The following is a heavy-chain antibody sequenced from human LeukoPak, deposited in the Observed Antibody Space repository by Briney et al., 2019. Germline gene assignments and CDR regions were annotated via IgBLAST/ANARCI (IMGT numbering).Heavy chain of an antibody. Sequence: GESLKISCKGSGYSFTSYWISWVRQMPGKGLEWMGRIDPSDSYTNYSPSFQGLVSISADKSNSTAYLQWSSLKASDTAMYYCARVPKSNYDSSGYSDYWGQGTLVTVSS. V-gene: IGHV5-10-1*01. CDR2: IDPSDSYT. J-gene: IGHJ4*02. CDR1: GYSFTSYW. CDR3: ARVPKSNYDSSGYSDY. D-gene: IGHD3-22*01.